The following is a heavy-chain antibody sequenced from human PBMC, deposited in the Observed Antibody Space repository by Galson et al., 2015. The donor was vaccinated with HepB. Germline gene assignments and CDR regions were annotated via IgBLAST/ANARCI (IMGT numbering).Heavy chain of an antibody. J-gene: IGHJ4*02. V-gene: IGHV3-30*02. CDR3: AKDQKNVYYFDY. CDR2: IRYDGSNK. Sequence: SLRLSCAASGFTFSSYGMHWVRQAPGKGLEWVAFIRYDGSNKYYADSVKGRFTISRDNSKNTLYLQMNSLRAEDTAVYYCAKDQKNVYYFDYWGQGTLVTVSS. D-gene: IGHD2/OR15-2a*01. CDR1: GFTFSSYG.